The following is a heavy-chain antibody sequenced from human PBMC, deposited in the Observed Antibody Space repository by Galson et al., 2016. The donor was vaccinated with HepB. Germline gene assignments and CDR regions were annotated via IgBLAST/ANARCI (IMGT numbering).Heavy chain of an antibody. CDR1: GGTFRGYP. CDR3: ATDPGIY. Sequence: SVKVSCKAAGGTFRGYPFSWVRLAPGHGLEWVGTILPVYGAPSYAQRFQGRAPLTAEDSTSTVHMELMSLTSEDTAVYYGATDPGIYWGQGTLVTVSS. V-gene: IGHV1-69*13. J-gene: IGHJ4*02. CDR2: ILPVYGAP. D-gene: IGHD1-14*01.